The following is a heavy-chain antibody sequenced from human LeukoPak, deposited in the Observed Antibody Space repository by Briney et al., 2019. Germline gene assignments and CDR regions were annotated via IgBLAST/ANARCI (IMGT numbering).Heavy chain of an antibody. CDR2: INSDGSGT. CDR3: ARAGDSYYFDY. CDR1: GFTLSSYW. J-gene: IGHJ4*02. D-gene: IGHD7-27*01. Sequence: GGSLRLSCAASGFTLSSYWIHWVRQAPGKGLVWVSRINSDGSGTTYADSVRGRFTTSRDNAKNTVYLQMNSLRAEDTAVYYCARAGDSYYFDYWGQGTLVTVSS. V-gene: IGHV3-74*01.